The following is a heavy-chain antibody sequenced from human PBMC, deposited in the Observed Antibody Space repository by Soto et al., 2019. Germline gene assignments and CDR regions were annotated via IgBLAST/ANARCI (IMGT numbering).Heavy chain of an antibody. CDR1: GFTFSTYG. D-gene: IGHD5-18*01. CDR2: ISYDGSNK. V-gene: IGHV3-30*18. CDR3: AKGFSYSVIDY. Sequence: QVQLVESGGGVVQPGRSLRLSCAASGFTFSTYGMHWVRQAPGKGLEWVAVISYDGSNKYYADSVKGRFTISRDNSKNKLYLQMRSRRAEDKAVDYCAKGFSYSVIDYWGQGNLVTVAS. J-gene: IGHJ4*02.